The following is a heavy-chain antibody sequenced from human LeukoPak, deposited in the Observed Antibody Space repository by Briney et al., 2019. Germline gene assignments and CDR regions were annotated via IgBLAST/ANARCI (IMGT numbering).Heavy chain of an antibody. D-gene: IGHD3-22*01. Sequence: GRSLRLSCAASGFTFSSYAMHWVRQAPGKGLEWVAVISYDGSNKYYADSVKGRFTISRDNSKNTLYLQMNSLRAEDTAVYYCARDFVGDYYDSSGLFDYWGQGTLVTVSS. J-gene: IGHJ4*02. CDR1: GFTFSSYA. CDR3: ARDFVGDYYDSSGLFDY. V-gene: IGHV3-30-3*01. CDR2: ISYDGSNK.